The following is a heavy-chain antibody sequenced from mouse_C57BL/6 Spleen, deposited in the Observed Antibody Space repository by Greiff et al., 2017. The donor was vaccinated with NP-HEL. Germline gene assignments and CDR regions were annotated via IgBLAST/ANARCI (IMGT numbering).Heavy chain of an antibody. CDR2: IDPETGGT. D-gene: IGHD1-1*01. Sequence: QVQLQQSGAELVRPGASVTLSCKASCYTFTDYEMHWVKQTPVHGLEWIGAIDPETGGTAYNQKFKGKAILTADKSSSTAYMELRSLTSEDSAVYYCTVGSSYAMDYWGQGTSVTVSS. CDR3: TVGSSYAMDY. J-gene: IGHJ4*01. CDR1: CYTFTDYE. V-gene: IGHV1-15*01.